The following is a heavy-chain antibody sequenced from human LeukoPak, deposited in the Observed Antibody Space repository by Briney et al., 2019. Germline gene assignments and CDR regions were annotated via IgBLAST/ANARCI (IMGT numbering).Heavy chain of an antibody. D-gene: IGHD3-22*01. CDR1: GFTFSSYG. CDR3: ARRGYYYDSSGYYYYFDY. J-gene: IGHJ4*02. V-gene: IGHV3-30*03. CDR2: ISYDGSNK. Sequence: PGGSLRLSCAASGFTFSSYGMHWVRQAPGKGLEWVAVISYDGSNKYYADSVKGRFTISRDNSKNTLYLQMNSLRAEDTAVYYCARRGYYYDSSGYYYYFDYWGQGTLVTVSS.